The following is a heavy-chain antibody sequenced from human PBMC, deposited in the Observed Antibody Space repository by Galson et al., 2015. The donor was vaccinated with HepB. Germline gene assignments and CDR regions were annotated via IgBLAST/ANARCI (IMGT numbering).Heavy chain of an antibody. J-gene: IGHJ4*02. D-gene: IGHD5-12*01. CDR2: ISAYNGNT. CDR3: ARTPWGGYSGYDPPADFDY. V-gene: IGHV1-18*01. CDR1: GYTFTSYG. Sequence: QSGAEVKKPGESLKISCKASGYTFTSYGISWVRQAPGQGLEWMGWISAYNGNTNYAQKLQGRVTMTTDTSTSTAYMELRSLRSDDTAVYYCARTPWGGYSGYDPPADFDYWGQGTLVTVSS.